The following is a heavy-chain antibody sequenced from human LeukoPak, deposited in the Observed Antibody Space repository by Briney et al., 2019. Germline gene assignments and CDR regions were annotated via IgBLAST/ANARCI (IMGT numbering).Heavy chain of an antibody. CDR3: ARPVWGSYRNFDAFDI. V-gene: IGHV4-39*01. D-gene: IGHD3-16*02. Sequence: PSETLSLTCSVSGGSISMSSYYWGWIRQPPGKGLEWIGSIYFSGTTYYNPSLKSRVTISVDTSKNHFSLKLSSVTAADTAVYYCARPVWGSYRNFDAFDIWGQGALVTVSS. J-gene: IGHJ3*02. CDR2: IYFSGTT. CDR1: GGSISMSSYY.